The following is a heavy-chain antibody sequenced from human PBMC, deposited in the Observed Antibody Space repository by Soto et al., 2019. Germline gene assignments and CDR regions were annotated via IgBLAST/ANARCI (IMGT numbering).Heavy chain of an antibody. J-gene: IGHJ4*02. Sequence: EVQLLESGGGLVQPGGSLRLSCAASGFTFSNYAMSWVRQAPGKGLEWVSGISGGGGSSYYADSVKGRFTISRDSSKNTLNLKMNSLRDEDTAVYCCAHYCGVDCRSVFFYWGQGTLVIGSS. CDR1: GFTFSNYA. CDR2: ISGGGGSS. CDR3: AHYCGVDCRSVFFY. V-gene: IGHV3-23*01. D-gene: IGHD2-21*02.